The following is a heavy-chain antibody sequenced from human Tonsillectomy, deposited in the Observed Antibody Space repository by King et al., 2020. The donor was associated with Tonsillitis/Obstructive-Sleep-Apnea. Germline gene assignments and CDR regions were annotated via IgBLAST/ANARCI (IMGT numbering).Heavy chain of an antibody. Sequence: QLVQSGAELKKPGESLRISCKGSGYSFTNYWIAWVRQMPGKGLEWMGIIYPVDSDTRYSPSFQGQVTISADKSISTAYLQWSSLKASDTAMYYCVREGDTYYYDTTGWDDYWGQGTLVTVPS. CDR1: GYSFTNYW. D-gene: IGHD3-22*01. J-gene: IGHJ4*02. V-gene: IGHV5-51*03. CDR3: VREGDTYYYDTTGWDDY. CDR2: IYPVDSDT.